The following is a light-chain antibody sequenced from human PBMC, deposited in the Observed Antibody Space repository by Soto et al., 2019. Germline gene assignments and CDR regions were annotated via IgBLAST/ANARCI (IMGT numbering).Light chain of an antibody. CDR2: AAS. CDR1: QSISSY. Sequence: DIQMTQSPSSLSASVGDIVTITFRASQSISSYLNLYQQKPGKAPKLLIYAASSLQSGVPSRFSGSGSGTDFTLTISSLQAEEVATDSCQQYESTTCTFGQGTKVDIK. CDR3: QQYESTTCT. V-gene: IGKV1-39*01. J-gene: IGKJ1*01.